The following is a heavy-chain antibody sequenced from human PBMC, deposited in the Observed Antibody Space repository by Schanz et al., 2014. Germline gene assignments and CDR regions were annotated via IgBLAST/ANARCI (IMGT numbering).Heavy chain of an antibody. J-gene: IGHJ3*02. CDR1: GFTFSSYA. CDR3: ARAGGYGGAFDI. CDR2: IKHDGSEK. D-gene: IGHD4-17*01. Sequence: EVQLVESGGGLIQPGGSLRLSCAASGFTFSSYAMSWVRQAPGKGLEWVANIKHDGSEKYYVDSVKGRFTISRDNVKNSLYLQMSSLRVEDTAVYFCARAGGYGGAFDIWGQGTVVTVSS. V-gene: IGHV3-7*01.